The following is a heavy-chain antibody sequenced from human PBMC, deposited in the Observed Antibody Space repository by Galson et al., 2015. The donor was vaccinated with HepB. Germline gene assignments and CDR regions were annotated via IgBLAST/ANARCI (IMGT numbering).Heavy chain of an antibody. V-gene: IGHV1-18*01. D-gene: IGHD3-9*01. CDR2: ISAYNGNT. CDR1: GYTFTSYG. Sequence: SVKVSCKASGYTFTSYGISWVRQAPGQGLEWMGWISAYNGNTNYAQKLQGRVTMTTDTSTSTAYMELRSLRSDDTAVYYCARGWYDILTGYYDAFDIWGQGTMVTVSS. CDR3: ARGWYDILTGYYDAFDI. J-gene: IGHJ3*02.